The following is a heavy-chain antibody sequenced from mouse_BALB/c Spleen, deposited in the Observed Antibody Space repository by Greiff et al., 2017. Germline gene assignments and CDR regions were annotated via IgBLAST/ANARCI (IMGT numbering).Heavy chain of an antibody. V-gene: IGHV1S29*02. CDR3: ARGGNDGYPFAMDY. D-gene: IGHD2-3*01. Sequence: VQLKESGPELVKPGASVKISCKASGYTFTDYNMHWVKQSHGKSLEWIGYIYPYNGGTGYNQKFKSKATLTVDNSSSTAYMELRSLTSEDSAVYYCARGGNDGYPFAMDYWGQGTSVTVSS. J-gene: IGHJ4*01. CDR2: IYPYNGGT. CDR1: GYTFTDYN.